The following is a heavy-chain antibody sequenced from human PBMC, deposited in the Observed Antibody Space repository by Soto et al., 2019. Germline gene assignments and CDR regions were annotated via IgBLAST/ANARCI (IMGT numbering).Heavy chain of an antibody. D-gene: IGHD1-26*01. CDR3: ARLATDWFDP. J-gene: IGHJ5*02. V-gene: IGHV3-7*05. CDR2: IKPDGGEK. CDR1: GFTFSSYW. Sequence: GGSLRLSCADSGFTFSSYWMNWVRQAPGKGLEWVANIKPDGGEKYYVDSLRGRFTISRDNANNSLYLQMNSLRAEDTAIYYCARLATDWFDPWGQGTLVTVSS.